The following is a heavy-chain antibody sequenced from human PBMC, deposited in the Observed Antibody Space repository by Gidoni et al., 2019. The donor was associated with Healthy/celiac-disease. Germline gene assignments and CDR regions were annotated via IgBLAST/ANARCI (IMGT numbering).Heavy chain of an antibody. V-gene: IGHV3-64D*09. CDR1: GFTFSSYA. CDR2: ISSNGGST. Sequence: EVQLVESGGGVVKPGGSLRHSCSASGFTFSSYAMHWVRQAPEKGLEYVSAISSNGGSTYYADSVKGRFTISRDNSKNTLYLQMSSLRAEDTAVYYCVKDLRIVGAPGPFDYWGQGTLVTVSS. J-gene: IGHJ4*02. D-gene: IGHD1-26*01. CDR3: VKDLRIVGAPGPFDY.